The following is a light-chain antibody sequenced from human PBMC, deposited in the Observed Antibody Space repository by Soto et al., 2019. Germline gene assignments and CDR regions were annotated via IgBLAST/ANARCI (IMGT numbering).Light chain of an antibody. CDR1: SSDVGGYNF. Sequence: QSALTQPASVSGTPGQSITIACTGTSSDVGGYNFVSWYQQHPGKAPKLMIYDVTIRPSGVSSRFSGSKSGNTASLTISGLQAEDEADYYCSSYTSSSTLVFGTGTRSPS. J-gene: IGLJ1*01. CDR2: DVT. V-gene: IGLV2-14*01. CDR3: SSYTSSSTLV.